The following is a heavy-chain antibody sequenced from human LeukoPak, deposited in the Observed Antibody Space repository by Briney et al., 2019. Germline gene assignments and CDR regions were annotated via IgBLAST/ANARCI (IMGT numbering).Heavy chain of an antibody. J-gene: IGHJ3*02. CDR3: ARDASSSRIKDAFDI. CDR1: GHTFTGYY. V-gene: IGHV1-2*02. CDR2: INPNSGGT. D-gene: IGHD2-2*01. Sequence: ASVKVSCKASGHTFTGYYMHWVRQAPGQGLEWMGWINPNSGGTNYAQKFQGRVTMTRDTSISTAYMELSRLRSDDTAVYYCARDASSSRIKDAFDIWGQGTMVTVSS.